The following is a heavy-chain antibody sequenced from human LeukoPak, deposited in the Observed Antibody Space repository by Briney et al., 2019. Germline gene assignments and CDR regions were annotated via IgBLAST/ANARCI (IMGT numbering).Heavy chain of an antibody. CDR1: GFTFSSYE. CDR2: ISSSGSTI. Sequence: PGGSLRLSCAASGFTFSSYEMNWVRQAPGKGLEWVSYISSSGSTIYYADSVKGRFTISRDNAKNSLYLQMNSLRAEGTAVYYCAELGITMIGGVWGKGTTATISS. V-gene: IGHV3-48*03. CDR3: AELGITMIGGV. D-gene: IGHD3-10*02. J-gene: IGHJ6*04.